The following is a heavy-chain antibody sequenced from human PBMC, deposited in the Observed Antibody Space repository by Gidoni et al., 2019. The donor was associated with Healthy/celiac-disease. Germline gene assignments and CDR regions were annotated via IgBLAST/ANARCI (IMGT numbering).Heavy chain of an antibody. D-gene: IGHD2-2*01. Sequence: QVQLVQSGAAVKKPGSSVKVSCKDSGGPFSSSAISWVRQAPGQGLEWMGGIIPIFGTANYAQKFQGRVTITADKSTSTAYMELSSLRSEDTAVYYCARLEYQLSDGLDYWGQGTLVTVSS. CDR1: GGPFSSSA. CDR3: ARLEYQLSDGLDY. V-gene: IGHV1-69*06. CDR2: IIPIFGTA. J-gene: IGHJ4*02.